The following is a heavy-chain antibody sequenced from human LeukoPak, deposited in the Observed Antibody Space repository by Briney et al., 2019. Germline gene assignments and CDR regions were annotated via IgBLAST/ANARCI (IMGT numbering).Heavy chain of an antibody. CDR3: AAGGFSPLLNY. Sequence: GASVKVSCKVSGYSLTNLSMHWARQAPGNGLEWMGGFDPEHREAIYAQKFQGRVYMTEDTSTDTAYMELSSLRSEDTAVYYCAAGGFSPLLNYWGQEPLFTVSS. V-gene: IGHV1-24*01. D-gene: IGHD1-26*01. CDR2: FDPEHREA. J-gene: IGHJ4*02. CDR1: GYSLTNLS.